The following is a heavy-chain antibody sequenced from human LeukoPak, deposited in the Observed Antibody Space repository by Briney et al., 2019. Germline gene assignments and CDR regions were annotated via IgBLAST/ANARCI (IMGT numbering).Heavy chain of an antibody. J-gene: IGHJ4*02. CDR3: ARDQDGDYANDY. V-gene: IGHV3-74*01. D-gene: IGHD4-17*01. CDR2: INSDGSSR. Sequence: GGSLRLSCAASGFTFSSYWMHWVRQAPGKGLVWVSRINSDGSSRSYADSVKGRFTISRDNAKNTLYLQMNSLRAEDTAVYYCARDQDGDYANDYWGQGTLVTVSS. CDR1: GFTFSSYW.